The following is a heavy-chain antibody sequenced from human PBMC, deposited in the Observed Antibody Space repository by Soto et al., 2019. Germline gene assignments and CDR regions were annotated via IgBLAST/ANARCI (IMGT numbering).Heavy chain of an antibody. V-gene: IGHV1-18*01. CDR3: ARMVRGSNIDYYHYIDV. J-gene: IGHJ6*03. CDR2: ISGNSGDT. Sequence: QVQLVQSGAEVKKPGASVKVSCKASGYSFTSHGISWVRQAPGQGLEWMGWISGNSGDTNYAQKLQGRVTVTTDTSTRTAYMELRSLRSEDTAVYYCARMVRGSNIDYYHYIDVGGKGTTVTVSS. CDR1: GYSFTSHG. D-gene: IGHD3-10*01.